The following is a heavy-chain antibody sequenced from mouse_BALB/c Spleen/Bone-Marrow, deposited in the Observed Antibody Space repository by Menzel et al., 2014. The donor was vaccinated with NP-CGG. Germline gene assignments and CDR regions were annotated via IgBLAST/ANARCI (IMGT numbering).Heavy chain of an antibody. D-gene: IGHD1-1*01. CDR2: INPSTGYT. J-gene: IGHJ2*01. V-gene: IGHV1-7*01. CDR3: ARIYYYGRDY. CDR1: GYTFTNYW. Sequence: VQLVESGAELAKPGASVKMSCKASGYTFTNYWMHWVKQRPGQGLEWIGYINPSTGYTEYNQKFKDKATSTADKSSSTSYMQLSSLTSEDSAVYYCARIYYYGRDYWGQGTTLTVSS.